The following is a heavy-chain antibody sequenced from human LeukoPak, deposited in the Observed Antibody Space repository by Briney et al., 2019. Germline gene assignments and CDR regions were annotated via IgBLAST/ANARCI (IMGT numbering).Heavy chain of an antibody. D-gene: IGHD3-3*01. Sequence: SVKVSCKASGGTFSSYAISWVRQAPGQGLEWMGGIIPIFGTANYAQKFQGRVTITADESTSTAYMELSSLRSEDTAVYYCARRFLEWFWFDPWGQGTLVTVSS. CDR3: ARRFLEWFWFDP. CDR1: GGTFSSYA. CDR2: IIPIFGTA. V-gene: IGHV1-69*13. J-gene: IGHJ5*02.